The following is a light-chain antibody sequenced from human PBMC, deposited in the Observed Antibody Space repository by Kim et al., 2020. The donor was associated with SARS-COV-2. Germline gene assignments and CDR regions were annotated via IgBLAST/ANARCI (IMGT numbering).Light chain of an antibody. CDR3: NSRDSNDNVV. CDR1: SLRSYY. Sequence: VALGKTGRITCQGDSLRSYYATWYQQKPGQAPILVIYDKNNRPSGIPDRFSGSSSGNTASLTITGTQAGDEADYYCNSRDSNDNVVFGGGTQLTVL. J-gene: IGLJ2*01. V-gene: IGLV3-19*01. CDR2: DKN.